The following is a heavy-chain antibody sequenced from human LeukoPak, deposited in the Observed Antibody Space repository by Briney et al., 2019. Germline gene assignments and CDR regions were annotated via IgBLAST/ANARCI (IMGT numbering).Heavy chain of an antibody. CDR2: IYYNGRT. Sequence: SETLSLTCTVSGGSISSSSYYWGWIRQPPGKGLEWIGSIYYNGRTYYNPSLKSRLTFSVDTSKNQFSLKVNAVTAADTAVYYCARENRDGYNPDYWGQGTLVTVSS. V-gene: IGHV4-39*07. D-gene: IGHD5-24*01. CDR3: ARENRDGYNPDY. J-gene: IGHJ4*02. CDR1: GGSISSSSYY.